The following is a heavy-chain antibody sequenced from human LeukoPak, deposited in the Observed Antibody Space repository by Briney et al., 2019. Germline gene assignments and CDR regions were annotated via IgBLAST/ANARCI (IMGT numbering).Heavy chain of an antibody. CDR2: ISSSSSHI. Sequence: GGSLRLSCAASGFSFSSYSMNWVRQAPGKGLEWVSSISSSSSHIYYADSVKGRFTISRDNAKNSLYLQMNSLRAEDTAVYYCARDPLEVSGENIAAAGTALEDYWGQGTLVTVSS. J-gene: IGHJ4*02. V-gene: IGHV3-21*01. D-gene: IGHD6-13*01. CDR3: ARDPLEVSGENIAAAGTALEDY. CDR1: GFSFSSYS.